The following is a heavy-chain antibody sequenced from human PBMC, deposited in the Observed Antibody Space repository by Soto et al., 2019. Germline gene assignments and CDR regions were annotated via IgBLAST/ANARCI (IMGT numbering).Heavy chain of an antibody. V-gene: IGHV3-23*01. CDR1: GFTFSSYA. CDR3: AKSGPGYCTSTSCPLDF. D-gene: IGHD2-2*01. J-gene: IGHJ4*02. Sequence: EVQLLESGGGWVQSGGSLRLSCAASGFTFSSYAMTWVRQAPGKGLEWVSGIGGSGGRTYYADSVKGRFTISRDNSKNTLFLQMNSLRAEDTAVYFCAKSGPGYCTSTSCPLDFWGQGTLVTVSS. CDR2: IGGSGGRT.